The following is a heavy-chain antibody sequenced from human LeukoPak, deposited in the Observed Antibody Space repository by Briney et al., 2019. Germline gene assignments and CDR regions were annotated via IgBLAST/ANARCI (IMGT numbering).Heavy chain of an antibody. D-gene: IGHD2-15*01. CDR3: ARLLAGGESWFDP. V-gene: IGHV4-39*07. J-gene: IGHJ5*02. CDR1: GGSISSSSYY. Sequence: SETLSLTCTVSGGSISSSSYYWGWIRQPPGKGLEWIGEINHSGSTNYNPSLKSRVTISVDTSKNQFSLKLSSVTAADTAVYYCARLLAGGESWFDPWGQGTLVTVSS. CDR2: INHSGST.